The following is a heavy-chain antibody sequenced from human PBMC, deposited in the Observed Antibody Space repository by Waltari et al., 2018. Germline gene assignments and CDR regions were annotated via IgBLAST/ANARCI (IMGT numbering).Heavy chain of an antibody. D-gene: IGHD3-10*01. CDR2: ISGSGGST. V-gene: IGHV3-23*01. CDR3: GTGFXGFRVFDI. Sequence: EVQLXXXXGGLVQXXGSLRLXXXXXGXTFXSXAMSWVRPAPGKGLEWVSAISGSGGSTYYADSVKGRFTIXXXXSKXTLXLQMNXXRAXDTAXXXCGTGFXGFRVFDIXGQGTXV. J-gene: IGHJ3*02. CDR1: GXTFXSXA.